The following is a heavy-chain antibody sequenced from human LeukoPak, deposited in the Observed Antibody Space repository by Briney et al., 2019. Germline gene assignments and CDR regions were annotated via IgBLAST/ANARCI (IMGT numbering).Heavy chain of an antibody. J-gene: IGHJ3*02. Sequence: GASVKVSCKASGYTFTDYYLHWVRQAPGRGLEWMGWINPNSGGTDSAQKFQGRVTMTRDTSITTAYMELSSLRSDDTVVYYCARGHGILRVGGFAFDIWGQGTMVTVSS. D-gene: IGHD1-14*01. CDR3: ARGHGILRVGGFAFDI. CDR1: GYTFTDYY. CDR2: INPNSGGT. V-gene: IGHV1-2*02.